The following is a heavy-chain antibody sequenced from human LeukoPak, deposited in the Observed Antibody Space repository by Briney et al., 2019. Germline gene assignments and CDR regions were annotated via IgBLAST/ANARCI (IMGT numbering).Heavy chain of an antibody. CDR3: AKCGYSSGWYENLLYYFDY. J-gene: IGHJ4*02. Sequence: ASVKVSCKASGYTFTSYGISWVRQAPGQGLEWMGWISAYNGNTNYAQKLQGRATMTTDTSTSTAYMELRSLRSDDTAVYYCAKCGYSSGWYENLLYYFDYWGQGTLVTVSS. D-gene: IGHD6-19*01. CDR2: ISAYNGNT. CDR1: GYTFTSYG. V-gene: IGHV1-18*01.